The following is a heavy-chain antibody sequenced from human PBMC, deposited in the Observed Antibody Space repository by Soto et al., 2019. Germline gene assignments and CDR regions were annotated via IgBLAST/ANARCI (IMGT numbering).Heavy chain of an antibody. Sequence: PGGSLRLSCAASGFTFSGYAMHWVRQAPGKGLEWVAVISYDGSNKYYADSVKGRFTISRDNSKNTLYLQMNSLRAEDTAVYYCARAQTGTTFSYYYGMDVWGQGTTVTVSS. CDR3: ARAQTGTTFSYYYGMDV. D-gene: IGHD1-7*01. J-gene: IGHJ6*02. V-gene: IGHV3-30-3*01. CDR1: GFTFSGYA. CDR2: ISYDGSNK.